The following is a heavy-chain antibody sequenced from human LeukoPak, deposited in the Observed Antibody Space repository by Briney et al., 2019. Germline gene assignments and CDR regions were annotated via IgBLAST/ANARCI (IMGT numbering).Heavy chain of an antibody. Sequence: ASVNVSCKASGYTFTSYGISWVRQAPGQGLEWMGWISAYNGNTNYAQKLQGRVTMTTDTSTSTAYMELRSLRSDDTAVYYCARGXDXWSXYSPFPYFDYWGQGTLVTVSS. J-gene: IGHJ4*02. CDR1: GYTFTSYG. CDR2: ISAYNGNT. V-gene: IGHV1-18*01. D-gene: IGHD3-3*01. CDR3: ARGXDXWSXYSPFPYFDY.